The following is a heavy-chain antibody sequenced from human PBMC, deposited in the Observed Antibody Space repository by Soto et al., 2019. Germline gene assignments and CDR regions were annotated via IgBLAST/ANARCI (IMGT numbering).Heavy chain of an antibody. J-gene: IGHJ1*01. Sequence: VGSLILSCASSGFTFSSYAMHWVLQAPGKGLEWVAVISYDGSNKYYADSVKGRFTISRDNSTNTLYLPSNSLRSEDTAVYDGATGSFPESWGEGTRVT. D-gene: IGHD3-10*01. CDR1: GFTFSSYA. CDR2: ISYDGSNK. CDR3: ATGSFPES. V-gene: IGHV3-30-3*01.